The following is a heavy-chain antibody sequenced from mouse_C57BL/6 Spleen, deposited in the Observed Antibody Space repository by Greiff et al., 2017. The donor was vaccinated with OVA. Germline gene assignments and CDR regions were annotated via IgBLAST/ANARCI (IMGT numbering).Heavy chain of an antibody. Sequence: VKLMESGPGLVAPSQSLSITCTVSGFSLTSYAISWVRQPPGKGLEWLGVIWTGGGTNYNSALNSSLSISKDNSKSQVCLKMNSLKTDDTARYYGARDYYGCSYNWYCDVWGTGTTVTVSS. CDR2: IWTGGGT. CDR3: ARDYYGCSYNWYCDV. D-gene: IGHD1-1*01. V-gene: IGHV2-9-1*01. CDR1: GFSLTSYA. J-gene: IGHJ1*03.